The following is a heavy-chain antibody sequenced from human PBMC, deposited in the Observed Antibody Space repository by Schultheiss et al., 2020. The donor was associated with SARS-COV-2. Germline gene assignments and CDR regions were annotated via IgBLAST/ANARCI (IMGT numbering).Heavy chain of an antibody. CDR2: ISWNSGSI. CDR3: VKSQYYYGSGSYSTYYYYYGMDV. D-gene: IGHD3-10*01. J-gene: IGHJ6*02. CDR1: GFTFDDYA. Sequence: GGSLRLSCAASGFTFDDYAMHWVRQAPGKGLEWVSGISWNSGSIGYADSVKGRFTISRDNAKNSLYLQMNSLRAEDTAVYYCVKSQYYYGSGSYSTYYYYYGMDVWGQGTTVTVSS. V-gene: IGHV3-9*01.